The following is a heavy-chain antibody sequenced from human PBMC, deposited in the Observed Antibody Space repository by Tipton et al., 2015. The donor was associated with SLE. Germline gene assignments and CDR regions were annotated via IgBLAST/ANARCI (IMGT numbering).Heavy chain of an antibody. Sequence: TLSLTCAVYGGSFSAYYWSWIRQPPGKGLEWIGSIYHSGSTYYNPSLKSRVTISVDTSKNQFSLKLSSVTAADTAVYYCARSRRAVVVVAAPYWYFDLWGRGTLVTVSS. J-gene: IGHJ2*01. CDR2: IYHSGST. D-gene: IGHD2-15*01. CDR3: ARSRRAVVVVAAPYWYFDL. CDR1: GGSFSAYY. V-gene: IGHV4-34*01.